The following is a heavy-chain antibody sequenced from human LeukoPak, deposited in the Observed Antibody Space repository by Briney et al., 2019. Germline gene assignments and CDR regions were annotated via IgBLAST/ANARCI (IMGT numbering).Heavy chain of an antibody. D-gene: IGHD5-24*01. Sequence: SETLSLTCTVSGGSISSGDYYWSWIRQPPGKGLEWIGYIYYSGSTYYNPSLKSRVTISVDTSKNQFSLKLSSVTAADTAVYYCARDNYRDYYYYGMDVWGQGTTVTVSS. J-gene: IGHJ6*02. V-gene: IGHV4-30-4*01. CDR3: ARDNYRDYYYYGMDV. CDR1: GGSISSGDYY. CDR2: IYYSGST.